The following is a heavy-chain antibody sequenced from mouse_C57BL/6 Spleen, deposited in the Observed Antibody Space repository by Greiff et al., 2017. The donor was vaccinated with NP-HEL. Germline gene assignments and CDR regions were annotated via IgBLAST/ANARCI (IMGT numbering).Heavy chain of an antibody. CDR3: TRRLPFDV. CDR1: GYTFTDYE. CDR2: IDPETGGT. J-gene: IGHJ1*03. D-gene: IGHD1-2*01. V-gene: IGHV1-15*01. Sequence: QVQLKESGAELVRPGASVTLSCKASGYTFTDYEMHWVKQTPVHGLEWIGAIDPETGGTAYNQKFKGKAILTADKSSSTAYMELRSLTSEDSAVYYCTRRLPFDVWGTGTTVTVSS.